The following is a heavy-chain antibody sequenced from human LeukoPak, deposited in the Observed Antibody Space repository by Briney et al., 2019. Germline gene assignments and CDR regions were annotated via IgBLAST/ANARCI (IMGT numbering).Heavy chain of an antibody. Sequence: GRSLRLSCAASGFTFSSYGMHWVRQAPGKGLEWVAVIWYDESNKYYADSVKGRFTISRDNSKNTLYLLMNSLRAEDTAVYYCARDTPDGYMGSIRDYWGQGTLVIVAA. D-gene: IGHD5-24*01. V-gene: IGHV3-33*01. CDR2: IWYDESNK. J-gene: IGHJ4*02. CDR3: ARDTPDGYMGSIRDY. CDR1: GFTFSSYG.